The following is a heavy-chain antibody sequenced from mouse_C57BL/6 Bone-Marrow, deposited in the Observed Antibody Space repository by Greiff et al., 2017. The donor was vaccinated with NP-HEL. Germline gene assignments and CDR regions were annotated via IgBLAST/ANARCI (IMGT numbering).Heavy chain of an antibody. D-gene: IGHD1-1*01. Sequence: QVQLQQSGPGLVQPSQSLSISCTVSGFSLTSYGVHWVRQSPGKGLEWLGVIWSGGSTDDNAAFISRPSICKDDSKSQVFFIMNSLPTADTAVYYFARGDCSGSCFDYWGQGTTLTVSS. CDR1: GFSLTSYG. CDR3: ARGDCSGSCFDY. J-gene: IGHJ2*01. CDR2: IWSGGST. V-gene: IGHV2-2*01.